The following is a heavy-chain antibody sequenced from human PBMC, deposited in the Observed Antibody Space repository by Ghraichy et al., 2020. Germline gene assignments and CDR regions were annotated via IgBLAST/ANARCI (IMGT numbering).Heavy chain of an antibody. Sequence: GGSLRLSCAASGFTFSSYAMSWVRQAPGKGLEWVSAISGSGGSTYYADSVKGRFTISRDNSKNTLYLQMNSLRAEDTAVYYCAKDPYGSGSRGYYYYGMDVWGQGTTVTVSS. CDR2: ISGSGGST. D-gene: IGHD3-10*01. CDR1: GFTFSSYA. J-gene: IGHJ6*02. V-gene: IGHV3-23*01. CDR3: AKDPYGSGSRGYYYYGMDV.